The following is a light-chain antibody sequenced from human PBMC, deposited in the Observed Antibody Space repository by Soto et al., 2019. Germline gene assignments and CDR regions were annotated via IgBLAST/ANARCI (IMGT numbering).Light chain of an antibody. J-gene: IGKJ2*01. V-gene: IGKV1-39*01. CDR3: QQSLGIPYT. CDR1: QSITGY. Sequence: DIQMTQSPSSLSASVGDRVTITCRASQSITGYLNWYQQKPGKAPNLLIYAASSLQSGVPSRFSVSGAGTDFSLTISSLQRDDFATYFCQQSLGIPYTFGQGTRLETK. CDR2: AAS.